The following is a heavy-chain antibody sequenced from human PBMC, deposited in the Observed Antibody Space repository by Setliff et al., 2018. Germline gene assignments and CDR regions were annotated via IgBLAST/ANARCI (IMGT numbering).Heavy chain of an antibody. Sequence: SETLSLTCSVSGDSISSTYHWGWIRQPPGKGLEWIGSIYHSGSTYYNPSLKSRVTISVDTSKNQFSLKLSSVTAADTALYYCTVYNTGSSKDHYWGQGTPVTVSS. CDR2: IYHSGST. D-gene: IGHD2-8*02. CDR3: TVYNTGSSKDHY. CDR1: GDSISSTYH. V-gene: IGHV4-38-2*02. J-gene: IGHJ4*02.